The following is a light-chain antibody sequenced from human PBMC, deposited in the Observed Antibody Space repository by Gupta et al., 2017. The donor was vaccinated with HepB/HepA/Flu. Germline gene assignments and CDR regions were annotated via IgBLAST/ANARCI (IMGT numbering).Light chain of an antibody. J-gene: IGLJ2*01. Sequence: QSALTQPASVSGSPGQSITISCTGTRSDVGSYNLVSWYQQHPGKAPKLMIYEVNKWTSGVPNRFSGSKAGNTASLTISGLQAEDEADYYCWPYASTNVVIGGGTKLAVL. CDR3: WPYASTNVV. CDR2: EVN. V-gene: IGLV2-23*02. CDR1: RSDVGSYNL.